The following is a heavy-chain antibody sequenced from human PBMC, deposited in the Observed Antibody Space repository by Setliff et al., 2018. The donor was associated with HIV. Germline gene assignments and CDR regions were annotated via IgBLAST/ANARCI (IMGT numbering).Heavy chain of an antibody. V-gene: IGHV4-59*01. J-gene: IGHJ6*02. Sequence: LSLTCTVSGGSISGSVWSWIRQPPGKGLEFVGYIYYMGSTTYNPSLKSRLTISVDKSKSQFSLKVRSVTAADTAVYYCARMDSSTWPDYYFYGMDVWGQGTTVTVSS. CDR3: ARMDSSTWPDYYFYGMDV. CDR1: GGSISGSV. D-gene: IGHD2-2*01. CDR2: IYYMGST.